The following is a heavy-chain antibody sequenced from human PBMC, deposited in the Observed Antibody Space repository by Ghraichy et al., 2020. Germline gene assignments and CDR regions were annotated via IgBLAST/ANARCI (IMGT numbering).Heavy chain of an antibody. CDR2: IKSKTEGGTA. CDR1: GLTFSTAW. J-gene: IGHJ5*02. V-gene: IGHV3-15*01. CDR3: ATDRSWFDP. Sequence: LSLTCAASGLTFSTAWLSWFRQAPGKGLEWVGRIKSKTEGGTADYAAPVKGRFTISRDDSKTTMYLQMNSLKTEDAAVYYCATDRSWFDPWGQGTLVTVSS.